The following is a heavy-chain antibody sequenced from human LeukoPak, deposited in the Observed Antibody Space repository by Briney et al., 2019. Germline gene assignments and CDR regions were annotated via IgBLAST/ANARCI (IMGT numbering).Heavy chain of an antibody. V-gene: IGHV3-33*01. CDR2: IWYDGSNK. Sequence: PGGSLRLSCAASGFTFSSYGMHWVRQAPGKGLEWVAVIWYDGSNKYYADSVKGRFTISRDNSKNTLYLQMNSLRAEDTAVYYCARLLGGGDNYYDSSGPRGYFDYWGQGTLVTVSS. CDR1: GFTFSSYG. CDR3: ARLLGGGDNYYDSSGPRGYFDY. D-gene: IGHD3-22*01. J-gene: IGHJ4*02.